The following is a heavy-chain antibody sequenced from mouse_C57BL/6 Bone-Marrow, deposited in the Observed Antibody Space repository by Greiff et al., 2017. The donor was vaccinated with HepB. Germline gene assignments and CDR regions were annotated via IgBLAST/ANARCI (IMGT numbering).Heavy chain of an antibody. CDR1: GYSITSGYY. CDR3: ASPPLYYGSSWGYFDV. D-gene: IGHD1-1*01. J-gene: IGHJ1*03. CDR2: ISYDGSN. Sequence: DVKLVESGPGLVKPSQSLSLTCSVTGYSITSGYYWNWIRQFPGNKLEWMGYISYDGSNNYNPSLKNRISITRDTSKNQFFLKLNSVTTEDTATYYCASPPLYYGSSWGYFDVWGTGTTVTVSS. V-gene: IGHV3-6*01.